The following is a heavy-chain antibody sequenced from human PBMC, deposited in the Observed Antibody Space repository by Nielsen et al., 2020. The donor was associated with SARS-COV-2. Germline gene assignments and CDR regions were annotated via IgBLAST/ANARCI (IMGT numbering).Heavy chain of an antibody. D-gene: IGHD5-12*01. CDR3: AKGRGGYDYFDY. J-gene: IGHJ4*02. Sequence: GGSLRLSCAASGFTFSSYWMHWVRQAPGKGLVWVSRINSDGSSTSYADSVKGRFTISRDNAKNTLYLQMNSLRAEDTAVYYCAKGRGGYDYFDYWGQGTLVTVSS. V-gene: IGHV3-74*01. CDR1: GFTFSSYW. CDR2: INSDGSST.